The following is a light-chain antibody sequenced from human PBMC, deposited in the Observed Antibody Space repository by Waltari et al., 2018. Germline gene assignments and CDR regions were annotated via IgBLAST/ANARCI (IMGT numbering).Light chain of an antibody. CDR2: EVS. Sequence: QSALTQPPSASGSPGQSVTISCTGTSSDVGGYNYFSWYQHHPGKSPKLMICEVSKRPSGVPDRFAGSKSGNTASLTVSGLQAEDEADYYCSSYAGSNNLGVFGTGTKVTVL. J-gene: IGLJ1*01. CDR1: SSDVGGYNY. CDR3: SSYAGSNNLGV. V-gene: IGLV2-8*01.